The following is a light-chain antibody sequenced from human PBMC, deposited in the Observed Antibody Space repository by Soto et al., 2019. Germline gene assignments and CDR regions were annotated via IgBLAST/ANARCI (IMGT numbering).Light chain of an antibody. CDR2: GAS. CDR3: QQYGGLPRT. Sequence: EILMTQSPATLAVSAGEAATRCCRASHSVSTKLAWYQQKPGQAPRLLINGASTRATGVPARFSGWGSGTEFTLIIRTLEREDFAMYYCQQYGGLPRTFGQGTQVDIK. J-gene: IGKJ1*01. V-gene: IGKV3-15*01. CDR1: HSVSTK.